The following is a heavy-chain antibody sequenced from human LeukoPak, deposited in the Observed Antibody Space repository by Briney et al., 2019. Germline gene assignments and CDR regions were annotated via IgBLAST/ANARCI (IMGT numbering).Heavy chain of an antibody. CDR1: GFTFSSYA. D-gene: IGHD1-26*01. V-gene: IGHV3-23*01. J-gene: IGHJ4*02. Sequence: GGSLRLSCAASGFTFSSYAMSWVRQAPGKGLEWVSAISGSGGSTYCADSVKGRFTISRDNANNSLYLQMNSLRGEDTALYYCARGSGSYSTYFDFWGQGTLVTVSS. CDR2: ISGSGGST. CDR3: ARGSGSYSTYFDF.